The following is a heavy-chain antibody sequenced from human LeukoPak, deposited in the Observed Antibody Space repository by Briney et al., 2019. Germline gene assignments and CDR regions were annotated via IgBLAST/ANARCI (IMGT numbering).Heavy chain of an antibody. CDR1: GGSISSGGYY. CDR2: IYYSGST. CDR3: ARDHRPFVYDSSGYYSDAFDI. Sequence: SETLSLTCTVSGGSISSGGYYWSWIRQHPWKGLEWIGYIYYSGSTYYNPSLKSRVTISVDTSKNQFSLKLSSVTAADTAVYYCARDHRPFVYDSSGYYSDAFDIWGQGTLVTDSS. V-gene: IGHV4-31*03. D-gene: IGHD3-22*01. J-gene: IGHJ4*02.